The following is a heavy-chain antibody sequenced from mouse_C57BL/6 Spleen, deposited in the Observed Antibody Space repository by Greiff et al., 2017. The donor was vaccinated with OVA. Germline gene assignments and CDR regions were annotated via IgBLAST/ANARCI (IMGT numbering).Heavy chain of an antibody. Sequence: EVKLQESGPELVKPGASVKIPCKASGYTFTDYNMDWVKQSHGKSLEWIGDINPNNGGTIYNQKFKGKATLTVDKSSSTAYMELRSLTSEDTAVYYCARHEDSSGYVDAMDYWGQGTSVTVSS. V-gene: IGHV1-18*01. CDR3: ARHEDSSGYVDAMDY. J-gene: IGHJ4*01. CDR2: INPNNGGT. CDR1: GYTFTDYN. D-gene: IGHD3-2*02.